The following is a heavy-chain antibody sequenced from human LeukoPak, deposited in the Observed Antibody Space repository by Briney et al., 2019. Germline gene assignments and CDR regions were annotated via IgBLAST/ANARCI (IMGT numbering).Heavy chain of an antibody. J-gene: IGHJ6*03. D-gene: IGHD6-13*01. CDR1: GGSISSYY. Sequence: PSETLSLTCTVSGGSISSYYWSWIRQPAGKGLEWIGRIYTSGSTNYNPSLKSRVTMSVDTSKNQFSLKLSSATAADTAVYYCAREGIAAADRYYYYMDVWGKGTTVTVSS. V-gene: IGHV4-4*07. CDR3: AREGIAAADRYYYYMDV. CDR2: IYTSGST.